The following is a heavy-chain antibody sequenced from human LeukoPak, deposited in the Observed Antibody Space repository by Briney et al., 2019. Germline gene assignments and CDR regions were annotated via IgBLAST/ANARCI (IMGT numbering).Heavy chain of an antibody. CDR2: INHSGST. CDR1: GGSFSGYY. V-gene: IGHV4-34*01. J-gene: IGHJ4*02. Sequence: SETLSLTCAVYGGSFSGYYWSWIRQPPGKGLEWIGEINHSGSTNYNPSLKSRVTISVDTSKSQFSLKLSSVTAADTAVYYCASLYCSSTSCFSPYYFDYWGQGTLVTVSS. D-gene: IGHD2-2*01. CDR3: ASLYCSSTSCFSPYYFDY.